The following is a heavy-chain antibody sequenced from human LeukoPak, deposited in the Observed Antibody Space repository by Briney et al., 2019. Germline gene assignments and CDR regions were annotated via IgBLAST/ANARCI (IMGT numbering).Heavy chain of an antibody. J-gene: IGHJ4*02. D-gene: IGHD3-16*02. CDR2: FDPEDGET. CDR3: ARIDLPGTYYDCVWGSYRYIDY. Sequence: ASVKVSCKVSGFTLTELSMHWVRQAPGKGLEWMGGFDPEDGETIYAQKFQGRVTMTEDTSTDTAYMELSSLRSEDTAVYYCARIDLPGTYYDCVWGSYRYIDYWGQGTLVTVSS. V-gene: IGHV1-24*01. CDR1: GFTLTELS.